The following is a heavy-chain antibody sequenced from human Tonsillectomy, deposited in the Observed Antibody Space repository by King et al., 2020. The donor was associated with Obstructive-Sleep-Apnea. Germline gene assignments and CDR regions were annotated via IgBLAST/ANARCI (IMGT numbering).Heavy chain of an antibody. D-gene: IGHD3-22*01. V-gene: IGHV3-9*01. Sequence: VQLVESGGGLVQPGRSLRLSCAASGFTFDDYAMHWVRQAPGKGLEWVSGISWNSADIGYADSVKGRFTISRDNAKNSLYLQMNSLRAEDTALYYCAKDHGLNYYDSSAYYGNWFDPWGQGTLVTVSS. CDR2: ISWNSADI. CDR1: GFTFDDYA. J-gene: IGHJ5*02. CDR3: AKDHGLNYYDSSAYYGNWFDP.